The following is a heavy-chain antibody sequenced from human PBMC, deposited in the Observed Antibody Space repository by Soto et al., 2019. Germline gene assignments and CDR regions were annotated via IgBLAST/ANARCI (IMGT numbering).Heavy chain of an antibody. D-gene: IGHD2-15*01. V-gene: IGHV4-59*01. CDR3: ARAPCVYCSGGNRLKWLDP. CDR2: IYYSGST. J-gene: IGHJ5*01. Sequence: PSETLSLTCTVSGGSINNYYGTWIRQPPGKGQEWIGYIYYSGSTNYNPSLKSRVTISVDTSKNQFSLKLSSVTAADTAVYFCARAPCVYCSGGNRLKWLDPWGQGTPDPVSS. CDR1: GGSINNYY.